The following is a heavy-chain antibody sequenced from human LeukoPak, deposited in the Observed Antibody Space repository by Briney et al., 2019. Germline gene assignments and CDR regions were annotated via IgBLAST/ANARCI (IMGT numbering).Heavy chain of an antibody. CDR2: ISSSSSTI. V-gene: IGHV3-48*01. CDR3: ARDPYYDILAGYYPFGMDG. J-gene: IGHJ6*02. D-gene: IGHD3-9*01. Sequence: GGSLRLSCAASGFTFSSYSMNWVRQAPGKGLEWVSYISSSSSTIYYADSVKGRFTISRDNAKNSLYLQMNSLRAEDTAVYYWARDPYYDILAGYYPFGMDGWGQGTTVTVSS. CDR1: GFTFSSYS.